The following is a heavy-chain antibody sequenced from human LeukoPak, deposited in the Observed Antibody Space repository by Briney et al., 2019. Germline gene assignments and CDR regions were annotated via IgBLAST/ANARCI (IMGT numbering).Heavy chain of an antibody. Sequence: GASVKVSCKSSGYTFTCYYMHWVRQAPGQGLEWMGWIKPNSGGTNYAQKFQGRVTMTRDTSISTAYMELSRLRSDDTAVYSCARVSCSSTSCPARDAFDIWGQGTMVTVSS. J-gene: IGHJ3*02. V-gene: IGHV1-2*02. CDR3: ARVSCSSTSCPARDAFDI. CDR1: GYTFTCYY. CDR2: IKPNSGGT. D-gene: IGHD2-2*01.